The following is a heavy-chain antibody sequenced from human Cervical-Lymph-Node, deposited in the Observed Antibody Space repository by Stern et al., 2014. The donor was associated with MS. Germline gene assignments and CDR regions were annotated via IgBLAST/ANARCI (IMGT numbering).Heavy chain of an antibody. CDR3: AKGESSGWYKY. CDR2: IRRNSGTI. D-gene: IGHD6-19*01. CDR1: GFTFDDYA. Sequence: EVQLVESGGNLVQPGRSLTLSCVASGFTFDDYAMHWVRQAPGQGLEWVSGIRRNSGTIAYADSVKGRFTISRDNAKNSLYLRMNSLRPEDTAFYYCAKGESSGWYKYWGQGTLVTVSS. J-gene: IGHJ4*02. V-gene: IGHV3-9*01.